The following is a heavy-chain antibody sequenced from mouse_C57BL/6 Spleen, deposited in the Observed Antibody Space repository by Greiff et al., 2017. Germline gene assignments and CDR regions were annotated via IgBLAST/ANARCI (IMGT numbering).Heavy chain of an antibody. CDR1: GYTFTDYY. D-gene: IGHD1-1*01. CDR3: ARGAYYGSPYYAMDY. V-gene: IGHV1-19*01. CDR2: INPYNGGT. J-gene: IGHJ4*01. Sequence: VQLQQSGPVLVKPGASVKMSCKASGYTFTDYYMNWVKQSHGKSLEWIGVINPYNGGTSYNQKFKGKATLTVDKSSSTAYMELNSLTSEDSAVYYCARGAYYGSPYYAMDYWGQGTSVTVSS.